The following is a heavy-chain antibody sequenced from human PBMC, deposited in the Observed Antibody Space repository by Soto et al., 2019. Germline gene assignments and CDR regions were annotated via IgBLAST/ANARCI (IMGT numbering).Heavy chain of an antibody. D-gene: IGHD6-13*01. J-gene: IGHJ6*03. CDR3: ARVGAAAGTDYYYYMDV. CDR2: IHHSGNT. CDR1: GGSFSGYY. Sequence: SETLSLRWAVYGGSFSGYYWSWIRQPPGKGLEWIGEIHHSGNTNSSPSLKSRVTMSVDTSKNQFSLKLSSVTAADTAAYYCARVGAAAGTDYYYYMDVWGKGTTVT. V-gene: IGHV4-34*01.